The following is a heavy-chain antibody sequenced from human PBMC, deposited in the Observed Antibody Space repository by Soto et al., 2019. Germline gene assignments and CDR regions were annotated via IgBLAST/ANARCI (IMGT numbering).Heavy chain of an antibody. V-gene: IGHV1-2*02. CDR3: ARGRGSNYRHPPSRSGMDV. D-gene: IGHD4-4*01. Sequence: ASVKVSCKASGYTFTGYYMHWVRQAPGQGLGWMGWINPNSGGTNYAQKFQGRVTMTRDTSISTAYMELSRLRSDDTAVYYCARGRGSNYRHPPSRSGMDVWGQGTTVTVS. CDR2: INPNSGGT. J-gene: IGHJ6*02. CDR1: GYTFTGYY.